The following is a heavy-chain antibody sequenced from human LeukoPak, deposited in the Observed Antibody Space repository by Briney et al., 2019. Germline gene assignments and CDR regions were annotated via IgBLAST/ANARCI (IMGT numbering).Heavy chain of an antibody. CDR3: ARAIWSGSRILDY. CDR1: GGTFSSYA. Sequence: SVKVSCKASGGTFSSYAISWVRQAPGQGLEWMGGIIPIFGTANYAQKFQGRVTITADKSTSTAYMELSSLRSEDTAVYYCARAIWSGSRILDYWGQGTLVTVS. J-gene: IGHJ4*02. D-gene: IGHD3-3*01. CDR2: IIPIFGTA. V-gene: IGHV1-69*06.